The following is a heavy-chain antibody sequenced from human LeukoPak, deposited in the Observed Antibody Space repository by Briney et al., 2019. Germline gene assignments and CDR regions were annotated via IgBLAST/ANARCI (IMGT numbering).Heavy chain of an antibody. D-gene: IGHD6-19*01. J-gene: IGHJ3*02. V-gene: IGHV3-23*01. CDR1: GGSFSGYY. CDR2: ISGSGGSA. CDR3: AKFRAGLELGDAFDI. Sequence: PSETLSLTCAVYGGSFSGYYWSWIRQPPGKGLEWVSAISGSGGSAYYADSVKGRFTISRDNSKNTLYLQMNSLRAEDTAVYYCAKFRAGLELGDAFDIWGQGTMVTVSS.